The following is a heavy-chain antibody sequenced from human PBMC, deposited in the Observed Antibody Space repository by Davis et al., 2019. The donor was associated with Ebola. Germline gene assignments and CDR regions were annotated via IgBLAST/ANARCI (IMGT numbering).Heavy chain of an antibody. CDR3: ARDHYDFWSGGWFDP. J-gene: IGHJ5*02. CDR1: GGSFSGYY. CDR2: INHSGST. D-gene: IGHD3-3*01. Sequence: MPSETLSLTCAVYGGSFSGYYWSWIRQPPGKGLEWIGEINHSGSTNYNPSLKSRVTISVDTSKNQFSLKLSSVTAADTAVYYCARDHYDFWSGGWFDPWGQGTLVTVSS. V-gene: IGHV4-34*01.